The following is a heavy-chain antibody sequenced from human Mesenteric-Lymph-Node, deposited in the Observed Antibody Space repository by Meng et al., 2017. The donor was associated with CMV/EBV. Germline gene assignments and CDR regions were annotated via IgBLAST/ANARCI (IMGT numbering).Heavy chain of an antibody. CDR2: INHNGATI. Sequence: GGSLRLSCAASEFTFSSYEMNWVRQAPGKGLEWVSYINHNGATIYYTDSVKGRFTISRDNAKNSLYLQMNSLRGEDTAVYYCARGARPAAMPAFDIWGQGTMVTVSS. V-gene: IGHV3-48*03. CDR3: ARGARPAAMPAFDI. CDR1: EFTFSSYE. D-gene: IGHD2-2*01. J-gene: IGHJ3*02.